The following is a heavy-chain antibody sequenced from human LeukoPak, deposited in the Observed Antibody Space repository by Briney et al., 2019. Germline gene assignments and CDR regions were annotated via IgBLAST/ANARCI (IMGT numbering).Heavy chain of an antibody. Sequence: SETLSLTCTVSGGSISSYYWSWIRQPPGKGLEWIGEINHSGSTNYNPSLKSRVTISVDTSKNQFSLKLSSVTAADTAVYYCARRRMIVVVNNWFDPWGQGTLVTVSS. J-gene: IGHJ5*02. CDR3: ARRRMIVVVNNWFDP. CDR2: INHSGST. CDR1: GGSISSYY. V-gene: IGHV4-34*01. D-gene: IGHD3-22*01.